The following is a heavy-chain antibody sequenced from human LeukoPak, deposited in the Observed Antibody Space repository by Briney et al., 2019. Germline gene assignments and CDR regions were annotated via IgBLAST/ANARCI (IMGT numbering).Heavy chain of an antibody. CDR1: GFTVSSND. J-gene: IGHJ4*02. CDR3: ASRVDIAAPSIDY. CDR2: IYSGGST. D-gene: IGHD5-12*01. Sequence: GGSLRLSCAASGFTVSSNDMSWVRQAPGKGLEWVSLIYSGGSTYYADSVKGRFTISRDNSKNTLYLQMNNLRAEDTAVYYCASRVDIAAPSIDYWGQGTLVTVSS. V-gene: IGHV3-53*01.